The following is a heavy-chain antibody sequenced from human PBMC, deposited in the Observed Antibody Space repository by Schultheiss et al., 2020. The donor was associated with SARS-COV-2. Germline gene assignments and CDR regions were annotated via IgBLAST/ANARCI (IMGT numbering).Heavy chain of an antibody. V-gene: IGHV3-30*03. CDR3: ARDRHGDERTLIDY. J-gene: IGHJ4*02. Sequence: GESLKISCAASGFTFSNAWMNWVRQAPGKGLEWVAVISYDGSNKYYVDSVKGRFTISRDNSKNTLYLQMNSLRAEDTAVYYCARDRHGDERTLIDYWGQGTLVTVSS. CDR2: ISYDGSNK. CDR1: GFTFSNAW. D-gene: IGHD4-17*01.